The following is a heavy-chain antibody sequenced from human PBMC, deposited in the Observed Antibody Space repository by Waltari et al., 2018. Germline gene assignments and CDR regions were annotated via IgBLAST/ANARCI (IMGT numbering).Heavy chain of an antibody. J-gene: IGHJ2*01. D-gene: IGHD1-26*01. V-gene: IGHV4-34*01. CDR1: GGSFSGYY. Sequence: QVQLQQWGAGLLKPSETLSLTCAVYGGSFSGYYWSWIRQPPGKGLEWIGEINHSGSTNYNPSLKSRVTISVDTSKNQFSLKLSSVTAADTAVYYCATIRTLHWYFDLWGRGTLVTVSS. CDR2: INHSGST. CDR3: ATIRTLHWYFDL.